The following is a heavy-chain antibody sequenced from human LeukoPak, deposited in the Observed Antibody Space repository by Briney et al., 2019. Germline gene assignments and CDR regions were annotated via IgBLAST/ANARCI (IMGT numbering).Heavy chain of an antibody. V-gene: IGHV3-21*01. CDR1: GFTFSSYS. CDR3: ARDGGDYEGFDF. D-gene: IGHD4-17*01. CDR2: ISAISTFI. Sequence: GGSLRLSCAGSGFTFSSYSMNWVRQAPGKGLGWVSSISAISTFIDYADSLKGRFTISRDNANNSLYLQINGLRADDTAVYYCARDGGDYEGFDFWGQGTLVTVSS. J-gene: IGHJ4*02.